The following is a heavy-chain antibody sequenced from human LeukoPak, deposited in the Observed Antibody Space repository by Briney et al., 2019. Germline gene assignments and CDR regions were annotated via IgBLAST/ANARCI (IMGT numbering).Heavy chain of an antibody. CDR3: AKDFLYYYDSSGPWDY. J-gene: IGHJ4*02. Sequence: GGSLRLSCAASGFTFSSYAMSWVRQAPGKGLEWVSAISGSGGSTYYADSVKGRFTISRDNSKNTLYLQMNSLRAEDTAVYYCAKDFLYYYDSSGPWDYWGQGTLVTVSS. D-gene: IGHD3-22*01. CDR2: ISGSGGST. CDR1: GFTFSSYA. V-gene: IGHV3-23*01.